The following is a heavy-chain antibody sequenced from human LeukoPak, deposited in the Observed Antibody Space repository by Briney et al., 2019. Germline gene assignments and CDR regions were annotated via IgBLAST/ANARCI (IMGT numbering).Heavy chain of an antibody. Sequence: GASVKVSCKASGGTFSSYAISWVRQAPGQGLEWMGGIIPIFGTANYAQKFQGRVTITADESTSTACMELSSLRSEDTAVYYCASGRDGYNGFDYWGQGTLVTVSS. D-gene: IGHD5-24*01. CDR1: GGTFSSYA. V-gene: IGHV1-69*01. J-gene: IGHJ4*02. CDR3: ASGRDGYNGFDY. CDR2: IIPIFGTA.